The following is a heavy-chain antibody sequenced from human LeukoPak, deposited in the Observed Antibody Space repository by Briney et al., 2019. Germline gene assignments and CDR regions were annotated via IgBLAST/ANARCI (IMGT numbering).Heavy chain of an antibody. J-gene: IGHJ4*03. Sequence: PGGSLRLSCAASGFTFSNVWMSWVRQAPGKGLEWVGRIKSKTDGGTTDYAAPVKGRFTISRDDSKNTLNLQMNSLKTEDTAVYYCTPSIAVAGSLDYWGQGTTVTVSS. V-gene: IGHV3-15*01. CDR3: TPSIAVAGSLDY. CDR1: GFTFSNVW. D-gene: IGHD6-19*01. CDR2: IKSKTDGGTT.